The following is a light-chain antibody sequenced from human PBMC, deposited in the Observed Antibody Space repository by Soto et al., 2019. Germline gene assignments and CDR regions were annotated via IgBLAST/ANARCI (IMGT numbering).Light chain of an antibody. CDR3: QQTSRFPRT. CDR1: QSVSRS. J-gene: IGKJ1*01. CDR2: AAS. Sequence: DIQMTQSPSSLSASVGDRVTITCRASQSVSRSLNWYQQRPGKAPDLLIFAASNLRSGVPSRFSGSGFGTDFTLTINILQPEDVAMCYCQQTSRFPRTFGQGTKVEI. V-gene: IGKV1-39*01.